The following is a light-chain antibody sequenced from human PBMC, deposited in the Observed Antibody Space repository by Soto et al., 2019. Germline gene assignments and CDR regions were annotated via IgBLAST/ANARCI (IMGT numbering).Light chain of an antibody. CDR2: EVN. V-gene: IGLV2-8*01. CDR1: ISDVGGYNY. Sequence: QGARTLPPPASGPPGQSFDIPCTGNISDVGGYNYVSWYQQHPGKAPKLMIYEVNKRPSGVPDRFSGSKSGNTASLTVSGLHAEDEADYHCSSYAGSSNVFGTGTKVTVL. J-gene: IGLJ1*01. CDR3: SSYAGSSNV.